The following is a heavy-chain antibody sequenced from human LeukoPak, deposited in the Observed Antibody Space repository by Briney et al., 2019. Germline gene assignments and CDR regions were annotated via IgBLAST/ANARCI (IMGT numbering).Heavy chain of an antibody. V-gene: IGHV3-48*03. CDR1: GFTFSTFI. CDR3: AKDQGTAIFGMIIPDWYFDL. D-gene: IGHD3-3*01. Sequence: GGSLRLSCTASGFTFSTFIMNWVRQAPGKGLEWVSSISNTDATQYYTDSVQGRFIMSRDNAKNSLYLQMNSLRADDTAVYYCAKDQGTAIFGMIIPDWYFDLWGRGTLVTVSS. J-gene: IGHJ2*01. CDR2: ISNTDATQ.